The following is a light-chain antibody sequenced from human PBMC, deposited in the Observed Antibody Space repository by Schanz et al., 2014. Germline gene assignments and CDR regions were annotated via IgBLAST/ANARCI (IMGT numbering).Light chain of an antibody. J-gene: IGLJ3*02. V-gene: IGLV2-18*02. CDR1: TSDVGTYNR. CDR2: EVT. CDR3: CSYAGKYTWV. Sequence: QSALTQPPSVSGSPGQSVTISCTGTTSDVGTYNRVSWYQQPPDTAPKLIIYEVTNRPSGVPDRFSGSKSGNTASLTISGLQAEDEADYYCCSYAGKYTWVFGGGTKLTVL.